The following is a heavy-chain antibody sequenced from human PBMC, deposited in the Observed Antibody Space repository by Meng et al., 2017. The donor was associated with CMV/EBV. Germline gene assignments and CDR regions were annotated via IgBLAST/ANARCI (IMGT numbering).Heavy chain of an antibody. CDR2: IIPILGIA. J-gene: IGHJ4*02. CDR3: AIGGNCSGGSCYEDY. D-gene: IGHD2-15*01. V-gene: IGHV1-69*02. CDR1: GGTFSSYT. Sequence: SVKVSCKASGGTFSSYTISWVRQAPGQGLEWMGRIIPILGIANYAQKFQGRVTITADKSTSTAYMELSSLRSEDTAVYYCAIGGNCSGGSCYEDYWGQGTLVTVSS.